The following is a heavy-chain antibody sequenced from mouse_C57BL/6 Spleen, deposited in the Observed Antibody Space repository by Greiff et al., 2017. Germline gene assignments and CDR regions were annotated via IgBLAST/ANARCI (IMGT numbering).Heavy chain of an antibody. D-gene: IGHD2-2*01. CDR1: GFTFSNSW. CDR3: TKTMVTTGTWFAY. V-gene: IGHV6-3*01. Sequence: EVQVEESGGGLVQPGGSMKLSCVASGFTFSNSWMNWVRQSPEKGLEWIAQIRLKSDNYATHSAEAVKGRFTISKDDSKSRVYLQMNNVRAEDTGIYYCTKTMVTTGTWFAYWGQGTLVTVAA. J-gene: IGHJ3*01. CDR2: IRLKSDNYAT.